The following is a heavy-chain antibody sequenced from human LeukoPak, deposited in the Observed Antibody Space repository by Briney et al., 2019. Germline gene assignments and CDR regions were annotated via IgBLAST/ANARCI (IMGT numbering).Heavy chain of an antibody. J-gene: IGHJ3*02. CDR1: GGSISSSNW. V-gene: IGHV4-4*02. CDR3: AKDNPVVWGAFDI. D-gene: IGHD1-14*01. CDR2: IYHSGST. Sequence: PSETLSLTCAVSGGSISSSNWWSWVRQPPGKGLEWIGEIYHSGSTNYNPSLKSRVTISVDKSKNQFSLKLSSVTAADTAVYYCAKDNPVVWGAFDIWGQGTMVTVSS.